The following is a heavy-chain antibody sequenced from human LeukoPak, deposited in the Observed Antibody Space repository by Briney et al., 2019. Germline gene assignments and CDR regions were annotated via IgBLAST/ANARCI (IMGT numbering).Heavy chain of an antibody. J-gene: IGHJ4*02. Sequence: GASVKVSCKASGGTFSSYAISRVRQAPRQGLEWIGGIIPIFGTANYAQKFQGRVTLTADESTSAAYMELSSLRSEDTAVYYCARGFPNVNKYYDILTGYPYDFDYWGQGTLVTVSS. CDR3: ARGFPNVNKYYDILTGYPYDFDY. CDR2: IIPIFGTA. V-gene: IGHV1-69*01. D-gene: IGHD3-9*01. CDR1: GGTFSSYA.